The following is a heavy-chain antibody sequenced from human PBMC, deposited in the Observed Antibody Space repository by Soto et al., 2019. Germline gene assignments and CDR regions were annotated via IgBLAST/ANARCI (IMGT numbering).Heavy chain of an antibody. CDR1: GDTFSFYT. V-gene: IGHV1-69*02. J-gene: IGHJ4*02. Sequence: QVPLVQSGTEVKKPGSSVKVSCKASGDTFSFYTINWVRQAPGLGLEWVGRINPIVSMSNYAQKFQGRVSMTADKSTSTAYMELRSLSSDDTAMYFCAASYGSGYRAFDYWGQGALVIVSS. D-gene: IGHD3-10*01. CDR2: INPIVSMS. CDR3: AASYGSGYRAFDY.